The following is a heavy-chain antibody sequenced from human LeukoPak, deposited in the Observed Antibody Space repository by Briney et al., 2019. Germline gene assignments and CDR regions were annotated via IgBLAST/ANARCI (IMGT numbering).Heavy chain of an antibody. CDR1: EFTFSTYS. V-gene: IGHV3-7*01. CDR3: ARALGWLPENY. D-gene: IGHD5-24*01. J-gene: IGHJ4*02. CDR2: IKQDGSEK. Sequence: GGSLRLSCTASEFTFSTYSMNWVRQAPGKGLEWVANIKQDGSEKDYVDSVKGRFTISRDNAKNSLYLQMNSLRAEGTAVYYCARALGWLPENYWGQGTLVTVSS.